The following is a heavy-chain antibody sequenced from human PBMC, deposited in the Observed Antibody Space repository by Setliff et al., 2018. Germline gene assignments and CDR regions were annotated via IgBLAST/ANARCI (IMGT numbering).Heavy chain of an antibody. CDR1: DDSISSRHYY. CDR3: ARHHGIVGYYGSRTYHYFDP. D-gene: IGHD3-10*01. CDR2: IYTSWST. Sequence: SETLSLTCTVSDDSISSRHYYWSWIRQPAGKGLEWLGQIYTSWSTNYNPSLKGRATLSIDASKNQFSLRLSSVDASDTATYYCARHHGIVGYYGSRTYHYFDPWGRGTLVTVSS. J-gene: IGHJ5*02. V-gene: IGHV4-61*09.